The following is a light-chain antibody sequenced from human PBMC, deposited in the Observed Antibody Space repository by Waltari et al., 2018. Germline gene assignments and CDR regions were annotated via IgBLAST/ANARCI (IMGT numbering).Light chain of an antibody. CDR1: SSDVGGYNY. V-gene: IGLV2-8*01. CDR2: EVY. CDR3: SSYAGRDILV. Sequence: QSALTQPPSASGSPGQSVAISCTGTSSDVGGYNYVSWYQQHPGKAPRLMIYEVYKRPSGVPDRFSGSKSGNTASLTVSGLLAEDEADYYCSSYAGRDILVFGGGTRLTVL. J-gene: IGLJ2*01.